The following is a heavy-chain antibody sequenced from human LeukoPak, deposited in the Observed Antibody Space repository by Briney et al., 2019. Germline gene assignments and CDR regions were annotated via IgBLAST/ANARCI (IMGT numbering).Heavy chain of an antibody. V-gene: IGHV3-74*03. Sequence: GGSLRPSCAASGFTFSRYWMHWVRQTPGKGLVWVSRINSDGTITTYADSVRGRFTISRDNAKSTLYLQVNSLRADDTAVYYCARDMDTVMATFDYWGQGTLVTVSS. CDR2: INSDGTIT. D-gene: IGHD5-18*01. CDR3: ARDMDTVMATFDY. CDR1: GFTFSRYW. J-gene: IGHJ4*02.